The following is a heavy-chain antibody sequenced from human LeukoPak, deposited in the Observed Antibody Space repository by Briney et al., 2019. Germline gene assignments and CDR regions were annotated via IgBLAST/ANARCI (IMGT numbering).Heavy chain of an antibody. CDR2: ISSRSSYK. V-gene: IGHV3-21*06. CDR3: ARRLRRNYFDY. J-gene: IGHJ4*02. CDR1: RFTFSSYS. Sequence: GSLRLSCAASRFTFSSYSMNWIRQAPGKGLEWVSAISSRSSYKYYADSVKGRFTVSRDNAKNSLYLEMNSLRVDDTAVYYCARRLRRNYFDYWGQGTLVTVSS. D-gene: IGHD4-17*01.